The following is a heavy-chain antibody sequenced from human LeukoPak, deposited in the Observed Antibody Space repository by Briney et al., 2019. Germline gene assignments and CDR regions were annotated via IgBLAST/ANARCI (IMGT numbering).Heavy chain of an antibody. J-gene: IGHJ5*02. CDR1: GGTFDNYA. D-gene: IGHD4-17*01. V-gene: IGHV1-69*06. CDR2: IIPKIRTP. CDR3: ARDSDYGDYGGWFDP. Sequence: ASVKVSCKASGGTFDNYAINWVRQAPGQGLEWMGGIIPKIRTPNLAQKFKGRVSITADTSTTTAYMELSSPRSEDTAVYYCARDSDYGDYGGWFDPWGQGTLVTVSS.